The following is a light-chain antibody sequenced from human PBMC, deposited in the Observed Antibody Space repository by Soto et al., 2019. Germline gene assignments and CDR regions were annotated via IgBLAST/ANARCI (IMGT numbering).Light chain of an antibody. J-gene: IGKJ1*01. V-gene: IGKV1-27*01. CDR2: AAS. Sequence: DIQMTQSPSSLSASVGDRVTITCRASQGISSYLAWYQQKPGKVPKVLIYAASTLHSGVTSRFSGSGSGTEFTLTISNVQPEDVATYYCQNYYSATETVGQGTKVEIK. CDR1: QGISSY. CDR3: QNYYSATET.